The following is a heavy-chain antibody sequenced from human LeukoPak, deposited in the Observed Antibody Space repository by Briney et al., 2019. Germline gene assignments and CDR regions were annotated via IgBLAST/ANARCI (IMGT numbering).Heavy chain of an antibody. V-gene: IGHV3-53*01. CDR2: IYGGGDT. J-gene: IGHJ5*02. CDR1: GFTVSSNY. Sequence: PGGSLRLSCAASGFTVSSNYMSWVRQAPGKGLECVSVIYGGGDTYYADSVKGRFTISRDNSKNTLYLQMNSLRAEDTAVYYCARDAAYSSWGQGTLVTVSS. D-gene: IGHD6-13*01. CDR3: ARDAAYSS.